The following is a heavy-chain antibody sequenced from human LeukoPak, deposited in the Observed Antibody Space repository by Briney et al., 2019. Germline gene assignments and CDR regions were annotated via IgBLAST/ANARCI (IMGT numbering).Heavy chain of an antibody. CDR2: INHSGST. D-gene: IGHD3-22*01. V-gene: IGHV4-34*01. CDR1: GGSVSGYY. CDR3: ARGPPADYYDRSGFYPCFDY. J-gene: IGHJ4*02. Sequence: SEILSLTCAVYGGSVSGYYWSWIRQPPGKGLEWIGEINHSGSTNYNPSLKSRVTISVDMSKDQFSLKLGSVSAADTAVYYCARGPPADYYDRSGFYPCFDYWGQGALVTVSS.